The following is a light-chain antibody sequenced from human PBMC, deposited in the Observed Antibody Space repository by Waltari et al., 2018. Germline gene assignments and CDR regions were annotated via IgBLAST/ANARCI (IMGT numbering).Light chain of an antibody. V-gene: IGKV3-20*01. CDR2: GAS. CDR1: QSVSNNN. CDR3: QQYDTSPGT. Sequence: EIVLTQSLGTLSFSPGEGATLSCRASQSVSNNNLAWYQHTPGQAPRLLIYGASSRPTGIPDRFSASGSETDFTLTISRLEPGDFAMYYCQQYDTSPGTFGQGTKVEIK. J-gene: IGKJ1*01.